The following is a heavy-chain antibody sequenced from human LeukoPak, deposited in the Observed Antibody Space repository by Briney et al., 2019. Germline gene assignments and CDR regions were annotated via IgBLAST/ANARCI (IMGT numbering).Heavy chain of an antibody. J-gene: IGHJ4*02. Sequence: GGSLRLSCAVSGFTFSSYAMHWVRQAPGKGLEWVAVISFDGTNKYYAASVKGRFTMSRDNSKNTLYVQMNSLRPEHTSVYYCARGGGTTDSAWYGYYFDHWGQGTLVTVSS. CDR1: GFTFSSYA. CDR3: ARGGGTTDSAWYGYYFDH. CDR2: ISFDGTNK. V-gene: IGHV3-30*04. D-gene: IGHD6-19*01.